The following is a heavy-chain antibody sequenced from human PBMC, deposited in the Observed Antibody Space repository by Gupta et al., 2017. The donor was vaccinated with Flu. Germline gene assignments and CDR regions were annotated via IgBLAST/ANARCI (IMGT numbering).Heavy chain of an antibody. CDR3: ARGSNDSKYSCFET. D-gene: IGHD4-4*01. CDR2: GSDQ. Sequence: GSDQDYVDSVKGRFTISRDSAKKSLFLQMNGLRVEDTAIYYCARGSNDSKYSCFETLGQGTRVTVPS. V-gene: IGHV3-7*01. J-gene: IGHJ5*02.